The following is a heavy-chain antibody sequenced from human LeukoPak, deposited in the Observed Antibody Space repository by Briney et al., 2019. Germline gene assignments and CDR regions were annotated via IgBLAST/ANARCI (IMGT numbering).Heavy chain of an antibody. D-gene: IGHD1-26*01. CDR3: ATLQPLVEATNFDY. CDR1: GFTFSSYS. V-gene: IGHV3-48*01. CDR2: ISSSSSTI. J-gene: IGHJ4*02. Sequence: GGSLRLSCAASGFTFSSYSMNWVRQAPGKGLEWVSYISSSSSTIYYADSVKGRFTISRDNAKNSLYLQMNSLRAEDTAVYYCATLQPLVEATNFDYWGQGTLVTVSS.